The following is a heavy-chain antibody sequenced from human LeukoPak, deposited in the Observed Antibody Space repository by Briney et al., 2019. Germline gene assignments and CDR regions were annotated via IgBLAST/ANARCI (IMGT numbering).Heavy chain of an antibody. CDR2: ISSNGGST. D-gene: IGHD1-26*01. V-gene: IGHV3-64*01. J-gene: IGHJ4*02. Sequence: GGSLRLSCAASGFTFSSYAMHWVRQAPGKGLECVSAISSNGGSTYYANSVKGRFTISRDNSKNTLYLQMGSLRAEDMAVYYCASGDVVGATFDYWGQGTLVTVSS. CDR3: ASGDVVGATFDY. CDR1: GFTFSSYA.